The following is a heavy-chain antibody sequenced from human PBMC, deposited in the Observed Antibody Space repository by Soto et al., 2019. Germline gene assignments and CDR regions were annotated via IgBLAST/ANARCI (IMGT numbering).Heavy chain of an antibody. J-gene: IGHJ4*02. CDR3: ARGPNSDC. Sequence: EERLVQSGGGLVQPGGSLRLSCAASGFSVGGNYMSWVRQAPGKGLELVSLIYSGGNPLYADSMKGRFTLSSDNSNNMLYLQMDSLRAEDTAVYYWARGPNSDCWGQGTLVIVSS. D-gene: IGHD2-21*01. CDR2: IYSGGNP. V-gene: IGHV3-53*01. CDR1: GFSVGGNY.